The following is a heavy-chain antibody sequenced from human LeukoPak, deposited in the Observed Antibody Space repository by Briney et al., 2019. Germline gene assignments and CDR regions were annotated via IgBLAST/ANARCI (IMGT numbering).Heavy chain of an antibody. V-gene: IGHV3-48*03. CDR2: ISGSGSTI. CDR1: GFTFSSYE. CDR3: AREQTTQPFDY. D-gene: IGHD2-15*01. Sequence: GGSLRLSCVASGFTFSSYEMSWVRQAPGKGLEWLLYISGSGSTIYNADSVKGRFTISRDNAKNSLYLQMNSLRAEDTAVYYCAREQTTQPFDYWGQGTLVTVSS. J-gene: IGHJ4*02.